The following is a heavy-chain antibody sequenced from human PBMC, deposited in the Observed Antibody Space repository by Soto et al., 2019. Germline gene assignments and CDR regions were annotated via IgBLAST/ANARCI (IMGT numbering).Heavy chain of an antibody. CDR1: GFTFSSYG. Sequence: QVQLVESGGGVVQPGRSLRLSCAASGFTFSSYGMHWVRQAPGKGLEWVAVISYDGSNKYYADSVKGRFTISRDNSKNTLYLQMNRLRAEDTAVYYCAKGPAIYDSSGYYLAGYFQHWGQGTLVTVSS. J-gene: IGHJ1*01. V-gene: IGHV3-30*18. CDR3: AKGPAIYDSSGYYLAGYFQH. D-gene: IGHD3-22*01. CDR2: ISYDGSNK.